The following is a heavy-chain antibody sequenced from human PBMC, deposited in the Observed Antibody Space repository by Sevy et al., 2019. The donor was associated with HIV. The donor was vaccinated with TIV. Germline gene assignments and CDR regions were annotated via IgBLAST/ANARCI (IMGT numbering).Heavy chain of an antibody. CDR2: INRDGEGT. Sequence: GGSLRLSCAASGFTSNNFWLHWVRQAPGKGLVWVSRINRDGEGTGYADFVKGRFTISRDNAKNTAYLQMNSLRADDTAIYYCARGTRGVVDSWGQGTLVTVSS. D-gene: IGHD3-10*01. V-gene: IGHV3-74*01. J-gene: IGHJ4*02. CDR1: GFTSNNFW. CDR3: ARGTRGVVDS.